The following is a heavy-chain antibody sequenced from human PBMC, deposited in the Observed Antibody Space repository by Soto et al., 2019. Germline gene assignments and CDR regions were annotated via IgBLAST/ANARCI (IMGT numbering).Heavy chain of an antibody. CDR1: GFTFSTYW. V-gene: IGHV3-7*01. Sequence: EVQLVESGGGLVQPGGSLRLSCAASGFTFSTYWMSWVRQAPGKGLEWMANIKEDGSAEFYVGSVKGRFTISRDNAKNSLYLQMNRLRADDTAVYYCASAIAARPSDYFDYWGQGTLVTVSS. CDR3: ASAIAARPSDYFDY. CDR2: IKEDGSAE. J-gene: IGHJ4*02. D-gene: IGHD6-6*01.